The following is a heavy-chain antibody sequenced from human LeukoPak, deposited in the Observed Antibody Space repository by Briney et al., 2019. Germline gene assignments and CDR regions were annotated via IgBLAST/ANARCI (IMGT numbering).Heavy chain of an antibody. Sequence: PGRSLRLSCAASGYTFSSYGMHWVRQAPGKGLEWVAVIWYDGSNKYYADSVKGRFTISRDNSKNTLYMQMNSLRAEDTAVYYCAKEVASMVLGSWGQGTLVTVSP. D-gene: IGHD3-10*01. J-gene: IGHJ5*02. CDR2: IWYDGSNK. CDR1: GYTFSSYG. CDR3: AKEVASMVLGS. V-gene: IGHV3-33*06.